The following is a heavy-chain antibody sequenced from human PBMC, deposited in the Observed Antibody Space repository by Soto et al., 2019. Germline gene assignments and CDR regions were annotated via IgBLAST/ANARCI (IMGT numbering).Heavy chain of an antibody. CDR1: GASLSTDTFY. CDR3: ARRDGGGQYSSFDP. J-gene: IGHJ5*02. D-gene: IGHD2-15*01. CDR2: IYYSGAA. V-gene: IGHV4-39*01. Sequence: QLQLQESGPGLVRPSETLSLTCTVSGASLSTDTFYWGWIRQPPGQGLEWIAVIYYSGAAYCNPSLTSGVTISLAPSKNQASLKLNSVPATDAALYFCARRDGGGQYSSFDPWGQGTLVTVSS.